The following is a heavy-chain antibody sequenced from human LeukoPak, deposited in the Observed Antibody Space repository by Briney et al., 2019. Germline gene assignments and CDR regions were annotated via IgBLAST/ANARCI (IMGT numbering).Heavy chain of an antibody. CDR3: AREYYYDSSGYYPPHAFDI. CDR1: GGSISTYY. CDR2: IYYSGST. V-gene: IGHV4-59*01. Sequence: PSETLSLTCTVSGGSISTYYWSWIRQPPGKALEWIGYIYYSGSTNYNPSLKSRVTISVDTSKKQFSLKLSSVPAADTAVYYCAREYYYDSSGYYPPHAFDIWGQGTMVTVSS. D-gene: IGHD3-22*01. J-gene: IGHJ3*02.